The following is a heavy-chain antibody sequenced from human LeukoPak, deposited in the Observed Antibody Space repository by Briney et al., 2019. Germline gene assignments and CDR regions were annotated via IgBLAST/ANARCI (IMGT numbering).Heavy chain of an antibody. D-gene: IGHD3-3*01. J-gene: IGHJ4*02. CDR2: FDPVDGEV. Sequence: GASVKVSCRASGYTLAELSIHWVRQTPGNGLEWMGGFDPVDGEVMYAPKFQGRVTMTEDSSADTADMELRSLRSEDTAVYYCSTRPIRFGEVSMWGQGTLVTVSS. CDR1: GYTLAELS. V-gene: IGHV1-24*01. CDR3: STRPIRFGEVSM.